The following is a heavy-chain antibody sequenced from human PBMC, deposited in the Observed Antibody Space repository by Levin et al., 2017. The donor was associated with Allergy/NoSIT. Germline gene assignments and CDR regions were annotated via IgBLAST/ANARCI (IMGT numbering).Heavy chain of an antibody. CDR1: GFTFSSYA. Sequence: GESLKISCAASGFTFSSYAMSWVRQAPGKGLEWVSAISGSGGSTYCADSVKGRFTISRDNSKNTLYLQMNSLRAEDTAVYYCAKDLITAHTAIDYWGQGTLVTVSS. CDR3: AKDLITAHTAIDY. D-gene: IGHD5-18*01. V-gene: IGHV3-23*01. CDR2: ISGSGGST. J-gene: IGHJ4*02.